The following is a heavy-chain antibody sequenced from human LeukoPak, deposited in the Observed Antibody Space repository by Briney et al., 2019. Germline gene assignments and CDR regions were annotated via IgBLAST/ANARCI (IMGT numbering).Heavy chain of an antibody. CDR3: AKDHSVVLLWFGEFSPADY. Sequence: PGRSLRLSFAASGFTFSSYAMHWVRQAPGKGLEWVAVISYDGSNKYYADSVKGRFTISRDNSKNTLYLQMNSLRAEDTAVYYCAKDHSVVLLWFGEFSPADYWGQGTLVTVSS. J-gene: IGHJ4*02. CDR2: ISYDGSNK. D-gene: IGHD3-10*01. CDR1: GFTFSSYA. V-gene: IGHV3-30-3*01.